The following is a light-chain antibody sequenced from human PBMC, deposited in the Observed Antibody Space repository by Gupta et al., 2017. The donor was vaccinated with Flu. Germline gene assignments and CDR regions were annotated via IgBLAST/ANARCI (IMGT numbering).Light chain of an antibody. Sequence: SYELTQPPSVSVSPGQTARITCSGDALPKQYAYWYQQKPGQAPVLVIYKDSERPSGIPERFSGSSSGTTVTLTISGVQAEDEAYYYCQSTDSSGRYVFGTGTKVTVI. CDR3: QSTDSSGRYV. CDR1: ALPKQY. CDR2: KDS. V-gene: IGLV3-25*02. J-gene: IGLJ1*01.